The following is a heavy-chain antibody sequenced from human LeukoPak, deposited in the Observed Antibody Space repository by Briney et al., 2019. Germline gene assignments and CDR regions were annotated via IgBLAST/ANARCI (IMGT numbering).Heavy chain of an antibody. V-gene: IGHV4-59*08. J-gene: IGHJ6*02. D-gene: IGHD2-15*01. CDR1: GGSISSLY. CDR2: IYYSGST. Sequence: PSETLSLTCSVSGGSISSLYWSWIRQPPGKGLEWIGYIYYSGSTNYNPSLKSRVTISVDTSKNQFSLKLSSVTAADTAVYYCARTYEVVVGRSVGPGGMDVWGQGTTVTVSS. CDR3: ARTYEVVVGRSVGPGGMDV.